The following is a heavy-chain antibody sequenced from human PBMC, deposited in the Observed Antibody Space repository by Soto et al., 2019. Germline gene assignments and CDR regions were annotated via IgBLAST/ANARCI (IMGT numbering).Heavy chain of an antibody. CDR1: GGSISSGGYS. Sequence: SETLSLTCAVSGGSISSGGYSWSWIRQPPGKGLEWIGYIYHSGSTYYNPSLKSRVTISVDRSKNQFSLKLSSVTAAVTAVYYCARRYGSAIDYWGQGTLVTVSS. CDR3: ARRYGSAIDY. J-gene: IGHJ4*02. V-gene: IGHV4-30-2*01. CDR2: IYHSGST. D-gene: IGHD3-16*01.